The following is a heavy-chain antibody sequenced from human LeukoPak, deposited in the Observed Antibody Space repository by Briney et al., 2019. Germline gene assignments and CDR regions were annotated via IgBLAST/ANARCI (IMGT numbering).Heavy chain of an antibody. D-gene: IGHD2-21*01. CDR2: ISGGGGST. V-gene: IGHV3-23*01. J-gene: IGHJ4*02. Sequence: PGGSLRLSCAASRFTFSSYAMSWVRQAPGKGLEWVSGISGGGGSTFYADSVKGRFTISRDYSKDTLFLQMNSLRPEDTAVYYCAKDKKANCGGDCYARHWGQGTLVTVSS. CDR1: RFTFSSYA. CDR3: AKDKKANCGGDCYARH.